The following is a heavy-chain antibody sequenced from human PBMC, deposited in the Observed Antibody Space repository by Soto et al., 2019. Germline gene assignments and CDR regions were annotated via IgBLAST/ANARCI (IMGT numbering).Heavy chain of an antibody. Sequence: PGGSLRLSCAASGFTFNNYGMHRVRQAPGKGLEWVAAISHDGSNKYYADSVKGRFTISRGDSRTTLYLQMNSLRAEDTAVFYCAKAVYSYSGYYYYGMDVWGQGTTVTVSS. CDR2: ISHDGSNK. CDR3: AKAVYSYSGYYYYGMDV. V-gene: IGHV3-30*18. CDR1: GFTFNNYG. D-gene: IGHD1-26*01. J-gene: IGHJ6*02.